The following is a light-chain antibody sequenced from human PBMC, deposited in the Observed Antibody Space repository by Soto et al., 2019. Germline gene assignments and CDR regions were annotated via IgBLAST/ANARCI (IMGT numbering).Light chain of an antibody. CDR3: QQYNGYSFYTNS. CDR1: QSISSW. J-gene: IGKJ2*03. Sequence: DIQMTQSPSTLSASVGDRVTITCRASQSISSWLAWYQQKPGKAPKLLIYDASSLESGVPSRFSGSGSGTEFTLTISSLQPDDFATYYCQQYNGYSFYTNSFGQGTKLEIK. V-gene: IGKV1-5*01. CDR2: DAS.